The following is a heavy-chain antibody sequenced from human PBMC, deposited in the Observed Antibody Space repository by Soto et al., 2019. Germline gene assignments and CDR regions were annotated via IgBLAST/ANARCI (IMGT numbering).Heavy chain of an antibody. Sequence: QVQLQESGPGLVKPSQTLSLTCTVSGGSISSGDYYWTWIRQPPGKGLEWIGYTNYRGDTYYNPSLKSRVRISVDMSSNQFYLMVTSLTAADTAVYYCVRYHGPWVNCDSWGQGTLVIVSS. CDR1: GGSISSGDYY. CDR3: VRYHGPWVNCDS. D-gene: IGHD1-26*01. V-gene: IGHV4-30-4*01. J-gene: IGHJ4*02. CDR2: TNYRGDT.